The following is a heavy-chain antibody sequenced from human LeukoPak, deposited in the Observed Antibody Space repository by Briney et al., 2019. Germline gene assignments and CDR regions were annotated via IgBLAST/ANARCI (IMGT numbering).Heavy chain of an antibody. D-gene: IGHD6-6*01. V-gene: IGHV1-2*02. CDR2: INPNSGGT. CDR3: ARSIAARPANWFDP. J-gene: IGHJ5*02. CDR1: GYTFTGYY. Sequence: ASVKVSCKASGYTFTGYYMHWVRQAPGQGLEWMGWINPNSGGTNYAQKFQGRVTMTRDTSISTAYMELNRLRSDDAAVYYCARSIAARPANWFDPWGQGTLVTVSS.